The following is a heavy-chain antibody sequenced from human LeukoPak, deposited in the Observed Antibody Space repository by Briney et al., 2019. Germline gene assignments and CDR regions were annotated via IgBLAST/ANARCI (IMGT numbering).Heavy chain of an antibody. CDR1: GFSFSRYK. J-gene: IGHJ3*02. CDR3: ARDYLQYFGGLAFDI. V-gene: IGHV3-48*03. Sequence: GGSLKLSCAASGFSFSRYKMTWVRQAPGKGLEWISYISGAARNIYYADSVKGRFTISRDNAKNSLYLQMNSLRADDTAVYYCARDYLQYFGGLAFDIWGQGTRVTVSS. CDR2: ISGAARNI. D-gene: IGHD3-10*01.